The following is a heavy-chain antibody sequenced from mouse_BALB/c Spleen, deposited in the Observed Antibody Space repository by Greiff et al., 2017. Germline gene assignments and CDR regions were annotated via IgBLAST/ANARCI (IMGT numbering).Heavy chain of an antibody. V-gene: IGHV5-4*02. CDR1: GFTFSDYY. Sequence: EVQRVESGGGLVKPGGSLKLSCAASGFTFSDYYMYWVRQTPEKRLEWVATISDGGSYAYYPDSVKGRFTISRDNGKNNLYLQMSSLKSEDTAMYYCARKRYYGSSYYAMDYWGQGTSVTVSS. D-gene: IGHD1-1*01. CDR2: ISDGGSYA. CDR3: ARKRYYGSSYYAMDY. J-gene: IGHJ4*01.